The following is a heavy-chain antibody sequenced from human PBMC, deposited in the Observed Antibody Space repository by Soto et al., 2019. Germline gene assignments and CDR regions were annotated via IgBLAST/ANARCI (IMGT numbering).Heavy chain of an antibody. D-gene: IGHD3-10*01. CDR2: IYYSGST. J-gene: IGHJ6*02. CDR3: ARALYGSGVLDV. V-gene: IGHV4-59*02. Sequence: SETLSLTCTVSGGSVTSYYWSCIRQPPGKALEWIGTIYYSGSTNYNPSPKSRVSLSVDTSKNQFSLKVGSVTAADTAVYFCARALYGSGVLDVWGQGTTVTVSS. CDR1: GGSVTSYY.